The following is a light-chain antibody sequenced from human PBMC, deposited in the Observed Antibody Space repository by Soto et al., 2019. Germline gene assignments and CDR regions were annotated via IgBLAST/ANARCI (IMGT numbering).Light chain of an antibody. J-gene: IGKJ4*01. Sequence: IPLTQSPSSLSASVGDRVTITCRASQGISSYLAWYQQQPGKAPKLLISAASALQSGVPSRFSGSGSGTDFTLTISSLQPEDFATYYCQQLNSYPLTFGGGTKVEIK. CDR1: QGISSY. CDR3: QQLNSYPLT. CDR2: AAS. V-gene: IGKV1-9*01.